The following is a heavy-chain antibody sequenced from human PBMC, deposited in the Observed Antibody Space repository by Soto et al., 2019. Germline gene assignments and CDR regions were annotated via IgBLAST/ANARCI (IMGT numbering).Heavy chain of an antibody. CDR1: GFTFSRYG. CDR3: ATYIAARTYYYGMDV. V-gene: IGHV3-33*01. J-gene: IGHJ6*02. Sequence: ESGGGVVQPGRSLRLSCAASGFTFSRYGMHWVRQAPGKGLEWVAVIWYDGSNKYYADSVKGRFTISRDNSKNTLYLQMNSLRAEDTAVYYWATYIAARTYYYGMDVWGQGTTVTVSS. D-gene: IGHD6-6*01. CDR2: IWYDGSNK.